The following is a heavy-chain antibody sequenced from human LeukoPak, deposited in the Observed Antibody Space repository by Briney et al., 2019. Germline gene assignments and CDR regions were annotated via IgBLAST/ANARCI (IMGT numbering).Heavy chain of an antibody. V-gene: IGHV4-34*01. CDR1: GGSISSYY. CDR2: INHSGST. CDR3: ARGPRALGYCSGGSCRQTTYYYYYYMDV. Sequence: SSETLSLTCTVSGGSISSYYWSWIRQPPGKGLEWIGEINHSGSTNYNPSLKSRVTISVDTSKNQFSLKLSSVTAADTAVYYCARGPRALGYCSGGSCRQTTYYYYYYMDVWGKGTTVTVSS. J-gene: IGHJ6*03. D-gene: IGHD2-15*01.